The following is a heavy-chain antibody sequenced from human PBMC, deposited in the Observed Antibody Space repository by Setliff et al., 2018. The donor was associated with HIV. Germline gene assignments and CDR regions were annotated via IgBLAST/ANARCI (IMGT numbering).Heavy chain of an antibody. V-gene: IGHV4-34*01. CDR1: GGSFSGYY. J-gene: IGHJ4*02. CDR2: INHSGST. D-gene: IGHD3-9*01. Sequence: SETLSLTCAVYGGSFSGYYWSWIRQPPGKGLEWIGEINHSGSTNYNPSLKSRVTISVDTSKNQFSLKLSSVTAADTAVYYCASYDILTGPLGYWGQGTQVTVSS. CDR3: ASYDILTGPLGY.